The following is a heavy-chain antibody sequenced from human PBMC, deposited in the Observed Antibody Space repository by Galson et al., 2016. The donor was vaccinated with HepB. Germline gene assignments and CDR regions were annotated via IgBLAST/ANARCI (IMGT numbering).Heavy chain of an antibody. CDR3: ARDHSSYKGNWFDP. J-gene: IGHJ5*02. Sequence: SLRLSCAASGFTFSSYAMHWVRQAPGKGLEWVAAIGHDGRNQYYPDSVKGRFTISRDNSKKTVSLQMNNLRVEDTAVYYCARDHSSYKGNWFDPWGQGTLVTVSS. CDR1: GFTFSSYA. V-gene: IGHV3-33*01. CDR2: IGHDGRNQ. D-gene: IGHD5-12*01.